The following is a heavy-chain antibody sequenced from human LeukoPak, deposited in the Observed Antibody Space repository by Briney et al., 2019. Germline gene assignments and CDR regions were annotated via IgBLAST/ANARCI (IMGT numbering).Heavy chain of an antibody. CDR1: GFTFGDYA. J-gene: IGHJ5*02. Sequence: PGGSLRLSCTASGFTFGDYAMSWVRQAPGKGLAWVGFIRDKTYGGTTEYAASVKGRFTSSRDDSRSIAYLQMNGLKTEYTAVYYCTRDRGYCSSTSCYAWFDPWGQGTLVTVSS. CDR2: IRDKTYGGTT. V-gene: IGHV3-49*04. CDR3: TRDRGYCSSTSCYAWFDP. D-gene: IGHD2-2*01.